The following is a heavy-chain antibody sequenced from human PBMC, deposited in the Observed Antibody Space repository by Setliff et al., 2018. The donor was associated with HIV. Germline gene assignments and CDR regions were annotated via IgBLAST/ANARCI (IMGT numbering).Heavy chain of an antibody. D-gene: IGHD2-15*01. Sequence: LRLSCAASGFTFNTYAMSWVRQAPGKGLEWVSSMGGSSGDTYYADSVKGRFTISRDNSKNTLYLQMNSLRAEDTAVYYCAKFQSGGYYYGMDVWGQGTTVTVSS. CDR2: MGGSSGDT. J-gene: IGHJ6*02. CDR3: AKFQSGGYYYGMDV. V-gene: IGHV3-23*01. CDR1: GFTFNTYA.